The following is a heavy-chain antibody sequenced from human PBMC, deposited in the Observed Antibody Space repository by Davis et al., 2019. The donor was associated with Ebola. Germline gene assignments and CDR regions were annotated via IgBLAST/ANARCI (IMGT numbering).Heavy chain of an antibody. D-gene: IGHD6-13*01. CDR3: AKVRVTIAAAGLNWFDP. J-gene: IGHJ5*02. V-gene: IGHV3-23*01. Sequence: PGGSLRLSCAASGFTFSSYAMSWVRQAPGKGLEWVSAISGSGGSTYYADSVKGRFTISRDNSKNTLYLQMNSRRAEDTAVYYCAKVRVTIAAAGLNWFDPWGQGTLVTVSS. CDR1: GFTFSSYA. CDR2: ISGSGGST.